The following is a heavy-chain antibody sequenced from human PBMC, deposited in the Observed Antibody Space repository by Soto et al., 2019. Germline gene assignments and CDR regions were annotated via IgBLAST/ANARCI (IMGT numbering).Heavy chain of an antibody. CDR2: INQDGSEK. CDR1: GFTFSNYC. Sequence: EAQLVESGGALVQPGGSLRLSCAASGFTFSNYCMTWVRQAPGKGLQWVASINQDGSEKYSADSVKGRFTISRDNGKNSVYLQMNSLRVEDTAVYYCARYVGEIWGHGTKVTVSS. D-gene: IGHD2-15*01. V-gene: IGHV3-7*05. CDR3: ARYVGEI. J-gene: IGHJ3*02.